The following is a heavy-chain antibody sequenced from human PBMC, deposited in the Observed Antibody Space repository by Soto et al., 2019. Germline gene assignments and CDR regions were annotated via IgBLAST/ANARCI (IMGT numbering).Heavy chain of an antibody. D-gene: IGHD3-16*01. Sequence: LKISCKAIGYTFTNYWIGWVRQTPGKGLEWMGIIFPGDSDTRYNPSFEGQVTVSADESISTAYLQWNTLKASDTAMYYCVRPNFGALTHFDFWGQGTLVTVSS. CDR2: IFPGDSDT. CDR1: GYTFTNYW. J-gene: IGHJ4*02. V-gene: IGHV5-51*01. CDR3: VRPNFGALTHFDF.